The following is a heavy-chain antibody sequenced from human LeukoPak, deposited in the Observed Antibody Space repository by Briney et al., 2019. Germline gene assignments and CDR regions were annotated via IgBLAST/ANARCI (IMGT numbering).Heavy chain of an antibody. Sequence: KSGGSLRLSCAASGFTFGDYYMSWIRQAPGKGLEWISYISSTGGTIYYTDSVKGRFTISRDNAKNSLYLQMNSLSAEDTAVYYCARGRSALMADWDYWGQGTLVTVSS. CDR3: ARGRSALMADWDY. V-gene: IGHV3-11*04. CDR2: ISSTGGTI. D-gene: IGHD2-8*01. J-gene: IGHJ4*02. CDR1: GFTFGDYY.